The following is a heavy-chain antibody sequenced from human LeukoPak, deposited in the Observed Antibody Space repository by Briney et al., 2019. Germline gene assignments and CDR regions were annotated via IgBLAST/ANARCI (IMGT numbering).Heavy chain of an antibody. Sequence: GGSLRLSCAASGFTFSSYGMSWVRQAPGKGLEWVSAISGSGGSTYYADSVKGRFTISRDNAKTTLYLQMNSLRDEDTAVYYCAGDLISGSGSLGYWGQGTLVTVSS. CDR2: ISGSGGST. D-gene: IGHD3-10*01. V-gene: IGHV3-23*01. J-gene: IGHJ4*02. CDR3: AGDLISGSGSLGY. CDR1: GFTFSSYG.